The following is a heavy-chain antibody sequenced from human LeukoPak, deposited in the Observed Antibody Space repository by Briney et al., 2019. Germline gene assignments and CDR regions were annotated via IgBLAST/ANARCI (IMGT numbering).Heavy chain of an antibody. CDR2: ISAYNGHT. CDR1: GYTFTSYG. D-gene: IGHD3-10*01. J-gene: IGHJ6*02. Sequence: GASVKVSCKAPGYTFTSYGISWVRQAPGQGLEWMGWISAYNGHTNYAQKLQGRVTMTTDTSTSTAYMELRSLRSDDTAVYYCARDQEGVLYYYGMDVWGQGTTVTVSS. CDR3: ARDQEGVLYYYGMDV. V-gene: IGHV1-18*01.